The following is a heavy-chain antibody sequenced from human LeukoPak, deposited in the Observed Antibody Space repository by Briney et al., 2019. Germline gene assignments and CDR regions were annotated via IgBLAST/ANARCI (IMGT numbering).Heavy chain of an antibody. CDR2: ISYEGSNK. V-gene: IGHV3-30*18. Sequence: PGGSLRLSCAASGFTFSSYGMHWVRQAPGKGLEWVAVISYEGSNKYYADSVKGRFTISRDNSKNTLYLQINSLRAEDTAVYYCAKDKAPTYYDFWSGSYYYYGMDVWGQGTTVTVSS. CDR1: GFTFSSYG. J-gene: IGHJ6*02. CDR3: AKDKAPTYYDFWSGSYYYYGMDV. D-gene: IGHD3-3*01.